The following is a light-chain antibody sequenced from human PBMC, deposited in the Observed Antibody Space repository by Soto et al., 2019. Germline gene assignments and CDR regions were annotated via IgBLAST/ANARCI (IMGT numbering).Light chain of an antibody. CDR1: QSITGNY. Sequence: DIVLTQSPGTLSLSPGDRATLSCRASQSITGNYFAWHQHKPGQAPKLLIYAASTRAPGVPHRFNGSGSWTDFTLTISSLEADDFAVYHCQQCGCSVGAFGQGTKLEIK. CDR2: AAS. J-gene: IGKJ2*01. CDR3: QQCGCSVGA. V-gene: IGKV3-20*01.